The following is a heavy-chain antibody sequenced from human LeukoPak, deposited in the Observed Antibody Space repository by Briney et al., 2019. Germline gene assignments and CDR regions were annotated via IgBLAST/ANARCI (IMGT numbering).Heavy chain of an antibody. Sequence: GGSLRLSCAASGFTFSSYGMHWVRQAPGKGLEWVSFIRYEGSNKYYADSVKGRFTISRDNSKNTLYLQMNSLRAEDTAVYYCAKDPVGLSNYYYYMDVWGKGTTVTVSS. CDR3: AKDPVGLSNYYYYMDV. CDR1: GFTFSSYG. J-gene: IGHJ6*03. D-gene: IGHD4/OR15-4a*01. CDR2: IRYEGSNK. V-gene: IGHV3-30*02.